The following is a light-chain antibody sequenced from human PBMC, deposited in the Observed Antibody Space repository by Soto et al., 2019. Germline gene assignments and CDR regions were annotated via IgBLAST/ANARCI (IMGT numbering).Light chain of an antibody. CDR1: QTISKY. CDR3: QQSYSKT. V-gene: IGKV1-39*01. CDR2: TAS. Sequence: DIQMTQSPSSLPASVGDRVTITCRASQTISKYLNWYQQKPGKAPNLLIYTASSLQSGVPSRFSGSGSGTDFPLTISSLQPEDFATYYCQQSYSKTFGQGTKVEIK. J-gene: IGKJ1*01.